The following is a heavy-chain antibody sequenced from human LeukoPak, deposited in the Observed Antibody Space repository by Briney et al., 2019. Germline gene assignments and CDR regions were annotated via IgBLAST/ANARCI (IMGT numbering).Heavy chain of an antibody. D-gene: IGHD3-10*01. CDR3: AKKIGSSLGGFDY. V-gene: IGHV3-23*01. Sequence: GGSLRLSCAASGFTFSSYAMNWVRQAPGKGLEWVSAISGSGDNTYYADSVKGRLTISRDNSKNTLYLQMNSLRAEDAAVYYCAKKIGSSLGGFDYWGQGTLVTVSS. J-gene: IGHJ4*02. CDR2: ISGSGDNT. CDR1: GFTFSSYA.